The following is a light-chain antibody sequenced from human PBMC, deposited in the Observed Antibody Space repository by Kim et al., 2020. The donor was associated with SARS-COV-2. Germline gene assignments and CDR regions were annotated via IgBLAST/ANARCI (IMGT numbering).Light chain of an antibody. J-gene: IGKJ5*01. CDR2: AAS. V-gene: IGKV1-9*01. CDR1: QDISNN. CDR3: QQLHNYPIT. Sequence: IQLTQSPSSLSASVGDRVTITCRASQDISNNLAWYQEKTGRAPKLLIYAASNLQSGVPSRFSGSGFGTHFTLTISSLQPEDFAGYYCQQLHNYPITFGQGTRLEIK.